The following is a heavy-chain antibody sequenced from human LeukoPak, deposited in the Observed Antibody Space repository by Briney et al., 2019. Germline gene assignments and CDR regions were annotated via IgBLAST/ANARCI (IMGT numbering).Heavy chain of an antibody. CDR3: ARQGYYGSGSYYDYYYYYYMDV. V-gene: IGHV5-51*01. CDR2: IYPGDSYT. Sequence: GESLKISCKGSGYSFTSYWIGWVRQMPGKGLEWMGIIYPGDSYTRYSPSFQGQVTISADKSISTAYLQWSSLKASDTAMYYCARQGYYGSGSYYDYYYYYYMDVWGKGTTVTISS. CDR1: GYSFTSYW. J-gene: IGHJ6*03. D-gene: IGHD3-10*01.